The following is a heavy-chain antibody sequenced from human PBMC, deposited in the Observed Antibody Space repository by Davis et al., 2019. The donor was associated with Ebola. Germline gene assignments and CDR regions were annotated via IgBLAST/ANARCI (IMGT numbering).Heavy chain of an antibody. J-gene: IGHJ5*02. CDR3: ARGKRYHESIGYHT. D-gene: IGHD3-22*01. CDR1: GFTFSKYW. CDR2: ISSNSGTM. V-gene: IGHV3-48*04. Sequence: LSLTCAASGFTFSKYWMYWVRQAPGKGLEWVSYISSNSGTMYYADSVKGRFTISRDNAKNSLYLQMNSLRVEDTAVYYCARGKRYHESIGYHTWGQGTLVTVSS.